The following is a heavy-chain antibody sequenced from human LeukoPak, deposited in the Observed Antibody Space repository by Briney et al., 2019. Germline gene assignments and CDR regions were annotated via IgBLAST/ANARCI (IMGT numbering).Heavy chain of an antibody. J-gene: IGHJ3*02. V-gene: IGHV4-4*02. D-gene: IGHD6-13*01. CDR2: IYHSGST. Sequence: PSETLSLTCAVSGGSFSSSNWWSWVRQPPGKGLEWIGEIYHSGSTNYNPSLKSRVTISFDTSMNHFSLSLSSLTAADTAVYFCARGNAAAADAFDIWGQGTMVTVSS. CDR1: GGSFSSSNW. CDR3: ARGNAAAADAFDI.